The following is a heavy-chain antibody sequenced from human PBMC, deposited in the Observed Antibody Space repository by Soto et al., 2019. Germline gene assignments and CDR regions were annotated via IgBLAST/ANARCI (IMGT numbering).Heavy chain of an antibody. CDR1: RFRFSDFA. CDR2: IGGLGSDT. V-gene: IGHV3-23*01. D-gene: IGHD1-20*01. J-gene: IGHJ5*01. CDR3: AKDAVPYNGKWDWFDS. Sequence: DVQLLESGGGLVQPGGSLTLSCAASRFRFSDFAMSWVRQAPGKGLEWVSSIGGLGSDTYYADPVKGRFTISRDNSKSTLYLQMDGLRDEDTAVYYFAKDAVPYNGKWDWFDSWGQGTLVIVS.